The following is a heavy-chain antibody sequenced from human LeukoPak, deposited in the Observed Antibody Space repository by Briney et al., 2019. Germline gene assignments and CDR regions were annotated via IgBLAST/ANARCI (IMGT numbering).Heavy chain of an antibody. Sequence: SETLSLTCTISGGSISSGGYYWSWIRQPPGKGLEWIGEINHSGSTNYNPSLKSRVTISVDTSKNQFSLKLSSVTAADTAVYYCARGTGYPLIGWGQGTLVTVSS. CDR3: ARGTGYPLIG. J-gene: IGHJ4*02. CDR1: GGSISSGGYY. CDR2: INHSGST. D-gene: IGHD3-22*01. V-gene: IGHV4-39*07.